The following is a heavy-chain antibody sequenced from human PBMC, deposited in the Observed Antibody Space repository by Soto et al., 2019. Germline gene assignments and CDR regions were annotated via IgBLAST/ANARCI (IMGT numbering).Heavy chain of an antibody. Sequence: QVQLQESGPGLVKPSETLSLTCTVSGGSISSYYWSWIRQPAGKGLEWIGRIYTSGSTNYNPSLKSRVTMSVDTYQNQFSLKLSAVTAADTAVYYCARYCGGNCSGAFDIWGQGTMVTVSS. J-gene: IGHJ3*02. CDR2: IYTSGST. CDR3: ARYCGGNCSGAFDI. D-gene: IGHD2-21*02. CDR1: GGSISSYY. V-gene: IGHV4-4*07.